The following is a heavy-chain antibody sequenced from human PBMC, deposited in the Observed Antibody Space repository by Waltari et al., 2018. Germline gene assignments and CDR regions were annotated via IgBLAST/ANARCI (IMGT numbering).Heavy chain of an antibody. D-gene: IGHD3-22*01. CDR2: IIPILGIA. CDR3: ARETGDSSGYFDY. J-gene: IGHJ4*02. CDR1: GGTFRSYA. V-gene: IGHV1-69*10. Sequence: QVQLVQSGAEVKKPGSSVKVSCKASGGTFRSYASSWVRQAPGHGREGMGGIIPILGIANYAQKFQGRVTITADKSTSTAYMELSSLRSEDTAVYYCARETGDSSGYFDYWGQGTLVTVSS.